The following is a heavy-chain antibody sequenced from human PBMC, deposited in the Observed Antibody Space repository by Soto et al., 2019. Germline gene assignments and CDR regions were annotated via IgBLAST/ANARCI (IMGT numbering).Heavy chain of an antibody. CDR3: ARRVGSRDAFDI. D-gene: IGHD3-10*01. CDR1: GFTFSSYW. J-gene: IGHJ3*02. V-gene: IGHV3-74*01. CDR2: INSDGRST. Sequence: EVQLVESGGGLVQPGGSLRLSCAASGFTFSSYWMHWVRQAPGEGLVWVSRINSDGRSTSYADSVKGRFTISRDNAKNTLYLQMNSLRAEDTAVYYCARRVGSRDAFDIWGQGTMVTVSS.